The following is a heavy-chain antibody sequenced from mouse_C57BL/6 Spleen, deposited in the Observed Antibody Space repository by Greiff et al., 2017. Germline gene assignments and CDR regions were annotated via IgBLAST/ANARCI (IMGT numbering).Heavy chain of an antibody. J-gene: IGHJ3*01. Sequence: EVQLQQSGAELVKPGASVKLSCTASGFNIKDYYMHWVKQRTEQGLEWICRIDPADGEPKYAPKFQGKATLTADTSANTAYLQLSSLTSEDTAVDYCARSGYYGSRLFAYWGQGTLVTVSA. D-gene: IGHD1-1*01. V-gene: IGHV14-2*01. CDR3: ARSGYYGSRLFAY. CDR1: GFNIKDYY. CDR2: IDPADGEP.